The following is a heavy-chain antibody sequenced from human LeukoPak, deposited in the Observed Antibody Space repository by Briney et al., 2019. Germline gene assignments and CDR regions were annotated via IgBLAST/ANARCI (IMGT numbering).Heavy chain of an antibody. Sequence: SGPRLVNPTQTLTLTCTFSGFSLSTSGVGVGWIRQPPGKALAWLAPIYWNDDKRYSPSLKSRLTITKDTSKNQVVLTMTNMDPVDTATYYCAHSRNSWNVFDYWGQGTLVTVSS. V-gene: IGHV2-5*01. CDR3: AHSRNSWNVFDY. D-gene: IGHD6-13*01. CDR1: GFSLSTSGVG. CDR2: IYWNDDK. J-gene: IGHJ4*02.